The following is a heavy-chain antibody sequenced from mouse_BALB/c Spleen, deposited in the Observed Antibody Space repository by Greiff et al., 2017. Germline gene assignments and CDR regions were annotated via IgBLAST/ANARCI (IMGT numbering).Heavy chain of an antibody. V-gene: IGHV5-6-2*01. CDR1: GFTFSSYY. Sequence: EVQRVESGGGLVKLGGSLKLSCAASGFTFSSYYMSWVRQTPEKRLELVAAINSNGGSTYYPDTVKGRFTISRDNAKNTLYLQMSSLKSEDTALYYCARQDYNYAMDYWGQGTSVTVSS. J-gene: IGHJ4*01. CDR2: INSNGGST. D-gene: IGHD2-13*01. CDR3: ARQDYNYAMDY.